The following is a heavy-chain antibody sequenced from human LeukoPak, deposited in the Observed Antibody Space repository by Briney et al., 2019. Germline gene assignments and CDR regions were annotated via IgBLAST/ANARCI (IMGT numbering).Heavy chain of an antibody. D-gene: IGHD3-9*01. CDR3: ARGYDILTNADYFDY. J-gene: IGHJ4*02. CDR1: GGSFSGYY. CDR2: INHSGST. V-gene: IGHV4-34*01. Sequence: PSETLSLTCAVYGGSFSGYYWSWIRQPPGKGLEWIGEINHSGSTNYNPSLKSRVTISVETPKNQFSLKLSSVTAADTAVYYCARGYDILTNADYFDYWGQGALVTVSS.